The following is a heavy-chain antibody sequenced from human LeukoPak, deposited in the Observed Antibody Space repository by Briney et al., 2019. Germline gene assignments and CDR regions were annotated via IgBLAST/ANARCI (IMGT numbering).Heavy chain of an antibody. J-gene: IGHJ4*02. V-gene: IGHV3-66*01. CDR1: GFTFSSYN. Sequence: GGSLRLSCAASGFTFSSYNINWVRQAPGKGLEWVSIISSAGTTYYADSVKGRFTISRDNSKNTVYLQVNSLRDEDTAVYYCARDLEAANTYYFDYWGQGTMVTVSS. D-gene: IGHD6-13*01. CDR3: ARDLEAANTYYFDY. CDR2: ISSAGTT.